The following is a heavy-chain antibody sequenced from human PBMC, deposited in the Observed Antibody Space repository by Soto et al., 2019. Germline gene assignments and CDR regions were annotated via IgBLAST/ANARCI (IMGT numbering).Heavy chain of an antibody. J-gene: IGHJ6*02. Sequence: VKVSCKASGGSISNYAISWVRQAPGQGLEWMGGIIPIFGTAKYAQKFQGRLTITAGKSTNTAYMELSSLRSEDTAVYYCARDLSPHFAGGDFYYAMNVWGQGTTVTVYS. CDR1: GGSISNYA. CDR2: IIPIFGTA. V-gene: IGHV1-69*13. D-gene: IGHD3-16*01. CDR3: ARDLSPHFAGGDFYYAMNV.